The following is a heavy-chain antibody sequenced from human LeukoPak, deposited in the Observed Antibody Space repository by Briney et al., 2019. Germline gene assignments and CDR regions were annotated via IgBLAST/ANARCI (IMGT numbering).Heavy chain of an antibody. J-gene: IGHJ6*03. CDR2: ISAYNGNT. Sequence: GASVKVSCKASGYTFTSYGISWMRQAPGQGLEWMGWISAYNGNTNYAQKLQGRVTMTTDTSTSTAYMELRSLRSDDTAVYYCARGASSSSGYSHYYYYYMDVWGKGTTVTVSS. D-gene: IGHD6-6*01. CDR1: GYTFTSYG. V-gene: IGHV1-18*01. CDR3: ARGASSSSGYSHYYYYYMDV.